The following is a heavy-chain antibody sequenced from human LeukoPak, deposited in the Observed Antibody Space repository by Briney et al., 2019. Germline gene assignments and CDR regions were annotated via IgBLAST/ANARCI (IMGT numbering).Heavy chain of an antibody. CDR1: GFYLSTYE. J-gene: IGHJ5*02. Sequence: GGSLRLSCAASGFYLSTYEMKWVRQAPGKGREWIADITISGHTKNYADSVKGRFTISRDNARTSLYLQMNSLRVEDTGVYYCARGDPHADLWGQGTLVTVSS. CDR2: ITISGHTK. CDR3: ARGDPHADL. V-gene: IGHV3-48*03.